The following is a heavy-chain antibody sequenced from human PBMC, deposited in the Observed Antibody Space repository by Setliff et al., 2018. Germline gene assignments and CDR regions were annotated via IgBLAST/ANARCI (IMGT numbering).Heavy chain of an antibody. V-gene: IGHV4-34*01. CDR3: ARLGGSSGSGGFYYYYYYMDV. CDR1: GGSFSGYY. J-gene: IGHJ6*03. D-gene: IGHD3-22*01. Sequence: PSETLSLTCAVYGGSFSGYYWSWIRQPPGKGLEWIGEINHSGNTNYNPSLKSRVTISVDTSKNQFALKLSSETAADTAVYYCARLGGSSGSGGFYYYYYYMDVWGKGTTVTVSS. CDR2: INHSGNT.